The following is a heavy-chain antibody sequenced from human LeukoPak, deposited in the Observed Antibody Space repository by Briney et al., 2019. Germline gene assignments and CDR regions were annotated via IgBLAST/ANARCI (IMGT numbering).Heavy chain of an antibody. D-gene: IGHD6-19*01. J-gene: IGHJ6*02. CDR1: GFTFRSYA. CDR2: ISNSGDST. CDR3: AKDSVAGTDKYYYAMDV. Sequence: GSLRVSCAASGFTFRSYAMSWVRQAPGKGLEWVSVISNSGDSTYYADSVKGRFTISRDNSKNTLYLQMNSLRAEDTAVYYCAKDSVAGTDKYYYAMDVWGQGTTVTVSS. V-gene: IGHV3-23*01.